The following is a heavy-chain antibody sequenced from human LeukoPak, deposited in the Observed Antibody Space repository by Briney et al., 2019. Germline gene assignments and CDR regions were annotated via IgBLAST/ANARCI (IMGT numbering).Heavy chain of an antibody. CDR3: AKNPGDSSGYYYLYYFDY. J-gene: IGHJ4*02. V-gene: IGHV3-23*01. Sequence: PGASLRLSRAASGFTFSSYAMSWVRQAPGKGLEWVSAISGSGGSTYYADSVKGRFTISRDNSKNTLYLQMNSLRAEDTAVYYCAKNPGDSSGYYYLYYFDYWGQGTLVTVSS. D-gene: IGHD3-22*01. CDR1: GFTFSSYA. CDR2: ISGSGGST.